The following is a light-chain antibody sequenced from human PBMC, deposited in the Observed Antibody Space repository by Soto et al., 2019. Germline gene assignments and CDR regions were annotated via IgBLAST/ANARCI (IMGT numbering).Light chain of an antibody. CDR3: QQYSTYPWT. CDR1: QSISSW. V-gene: IGKV1-5*03. CDR2: TAS. Sequence: DIQITQSPSPLSASVGDRVTITCRASQSISSWLAWYQQEPGKAPKLLISTASSLESGLPSRFSGSGSGTEFGLTLSSLLPGDFAAYYCQQYSTYPWTVRHGTKVQIK. J-gene: IGKJ1*01.